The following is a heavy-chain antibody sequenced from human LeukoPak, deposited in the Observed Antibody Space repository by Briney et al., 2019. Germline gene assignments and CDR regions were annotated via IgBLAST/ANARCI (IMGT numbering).Heavy chain of an antibody. CDR2: IWYDGSHK. V-gene: IGHV3-33*01. Sequence: GRSLRLSCAASGFTFSSYAMHWVRQAPGKGLEWVAVIWYDGSHKYYADSVKGRFTISRDKSKNTLHLQMNSLRAEDTAVYYCARDLLLWFGELSGDSDYWGQGTLVTVSS. CDR1: GFTFSSYA. J-gene: IGHJ4*02. CDR3: ARDLLLWFGELSGDSDY. D-gene: IGHD3-10*01.